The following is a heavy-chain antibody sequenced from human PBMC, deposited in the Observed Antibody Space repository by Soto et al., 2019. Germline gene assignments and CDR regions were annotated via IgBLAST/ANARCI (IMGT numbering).Heavy chain of an antibody. V-gene: IGHV3-23*01. Sequence: GSLRLSCAASGFTFSSYAMSWVRQAPGKGLEWVSAISGNGVSTYYADSVKGRFTISRDNSKNTLYLQMNSLRAEDTAVYYCAKSPGREYYDSSGYYHYDYWGQGTLVTVSS. D-gene: IGHD3-22*01. CDR2: ISGNGVST. J-gene: IGHJ4*02. CDR3: AKSPGREYYDSSGYYHYDY. CDR1: GFTFSSYA.